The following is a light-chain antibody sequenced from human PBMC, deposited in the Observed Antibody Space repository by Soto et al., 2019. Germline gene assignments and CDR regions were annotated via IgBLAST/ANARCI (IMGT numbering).Light chain of an antibody. V-gene: IGKV3-11*01. CDR1: QSVSSS. Sequence: FGFTQSPGSLSLSPGARATLSCRASQSVSSSLAWYQQKPGQAPRLLIYDASNRATGIPARFSGSGSGTDFTLTISSLQSEDFAVYYCQQYNNWPALTFGGGTKVDIK. CDR3: QQYNNWPALT. CDR2: DAS. J-gene: IGKJ4*01.